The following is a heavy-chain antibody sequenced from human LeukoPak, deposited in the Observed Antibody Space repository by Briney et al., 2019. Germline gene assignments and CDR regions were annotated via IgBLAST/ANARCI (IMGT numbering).Heavy chain of an antibody. CDR2: TSSSGGST. V-gene: IGHV3-23*01. D-gene: IGHD3/OR15-3a*01. CDR3: AKVRTGHYFDY. Sequence: GGSLRLSCAASGFTFSNYAMTWVRQAPGKGLEWVSSTSSSGGSTYYADSVKGRFTISRDDSKNTLYVQMNSLRAEDTAVYYCAKVRTGHYFDYWGQGTLVTVSS. CDR1: GFTFSNYA. J-gene: IGHJ4*02.